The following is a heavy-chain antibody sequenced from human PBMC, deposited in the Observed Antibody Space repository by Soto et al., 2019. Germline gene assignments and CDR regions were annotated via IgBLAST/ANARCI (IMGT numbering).Heavy chain of an antibody. J-gene: IGHJ4*02. CDR2: INPSGGST. CDR3: ALEVTDIVVVVAAKDY. CDR1: GYTFTGYY. Sequence: GASVKVSCKASGYTFTGYYMHWVRQAPGQGLEWMGIINPSGGSTSYAQKFQGRVTMTRDTSTSTVYMELSSLRSEDTAVYYCALEVTDIVVVVAAKDYWGQGTLVTVSS. V-gene: IGHV1-46*03. D-gene: IGHD2-15*01.